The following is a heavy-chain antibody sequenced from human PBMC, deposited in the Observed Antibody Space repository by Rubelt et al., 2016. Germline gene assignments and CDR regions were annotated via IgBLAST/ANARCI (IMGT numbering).Heavy chain of an antibody. CDR2: IYYSGIT. Sequence: QLQLQESGPGLVKPSETLSLTCTVSGGSISSSNYYWGWIRQPPGKGLEWIGRIYYSGITHYNPSLKSRVTISVDTSKNQFALKRSSVTAADTAVYYCAREYLSNGYYMGVWGQGTTVTVSS. CDR1: GGSISSSNYY. J-gene: IGHJ6*03. CDR3: AREYLSNGYYMGV. D-gene: IGHD4-11*01. V-gene: IGHV4-39*02.